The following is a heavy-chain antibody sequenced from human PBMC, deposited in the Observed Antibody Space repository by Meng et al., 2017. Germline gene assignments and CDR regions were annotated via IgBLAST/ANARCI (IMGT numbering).Heavy chain of an antibody. CDR1: GFTFSSYW. J-gene: IGHJ4*02. D-gene: IGHD3-16*02. CDR2: IKQDGSEK. CDR3: ASQKNTYYDYVWGSYRTFGFDY. V-gene: IGHV3-7*01. Sequence: GESLKISCAASGFTFSSYWMSWVRQAPGKGLEWVANIKQDGSEKYYVDSVKGRFTISRDNAKNSLYLQMNSLRAEDTAVYYCASQKNTYYDYVWGSYRTFGFDYWAQGTLVTVSS.